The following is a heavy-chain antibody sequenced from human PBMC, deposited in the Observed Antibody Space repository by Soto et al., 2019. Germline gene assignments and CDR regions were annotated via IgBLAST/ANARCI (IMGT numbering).Heavy chain of an antibody. J-gene: IGHJ6*03. Sequence: SETLSLTCTVSGGSISSYDWSWIRQPPGKGLEWIGYVYYSGSTNYNPSLKSRVTISVDTSKNQFSLKLSSVTAADTAVYYCARGDYGSGSYAYYYYYYMDVWGKGTTVTVSS. CDR1: GGSISSYD. CDR2: VYYSGST. CDR3: ARGDYGSGSYAYYYYYYMDV. V-gene: IGHV4-59*01. D-gene: IGHD3-10*01.